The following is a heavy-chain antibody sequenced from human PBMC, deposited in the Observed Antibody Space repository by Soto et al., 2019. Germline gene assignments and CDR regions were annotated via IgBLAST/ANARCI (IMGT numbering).Heavy chain of an antibody. D-gene: IGHD2-2*01. CDR3: ARGLSAPPSVPNDSFDF. J-gene: IGHJ3*01. Sequence: QVQLQQWGAGLLKPSETLSLTCAVYGGSFSGYYWRWIRQPPGKGLEWIGEINHSGSPNYNPSLKSRVTIPVDTSKSQFSLPVSSVTAADTAVYYCARGLSAPPSVPNDSFDFWGQGTMVTVSS. CDR1: GGSFSGYY. CDR2: INHSGSP. V-gene: IGHV4-34*01.